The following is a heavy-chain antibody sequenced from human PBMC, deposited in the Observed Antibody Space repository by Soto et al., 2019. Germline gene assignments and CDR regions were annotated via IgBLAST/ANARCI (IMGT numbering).Heavy chain of an antibody. CDR2: IYPGDSDT. CDR3: ARHASITIFGGDRAYYYYYYMDV. J-gene: IGHJ6*03. CDR1: GDSFTSYW. Sequence: AGESLRICCKGSGDSFTSYWGGWVRQMPGKGLEWMGIIYPGDSDTRYSPSFQGQVTISADKSISTAYLQWSSLKASDTAMYYCARHASITIFGGDRAYYYYYYMDVWGKGTTVTVSS. D-gene: IGHD3-3*01. V-gene: IGHV5-51*01.